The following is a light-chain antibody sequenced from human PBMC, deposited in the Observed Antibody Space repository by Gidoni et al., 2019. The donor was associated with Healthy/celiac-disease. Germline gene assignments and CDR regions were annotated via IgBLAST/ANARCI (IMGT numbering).Light chain of an antibody. V-gene: IGLV2-14*01. CDR2: DVS. J-gene: IGLJ2*01. CDR1: SSDVGGYNY. CDR3: SSYTSSSTLV. Sequence: QSALTQPASVSGYPGQSITTSCTVTSSDVGGYNYVSWYQQHPGKAPKLMIYDVSNRPSGVSNRFSGSKSGNTASLTISGLQAEDEADYYCSSYTSSSTLVFGGGTKLTVL.